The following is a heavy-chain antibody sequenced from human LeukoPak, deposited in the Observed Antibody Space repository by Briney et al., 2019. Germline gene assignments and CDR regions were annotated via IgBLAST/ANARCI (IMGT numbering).Heavy chain of an antibody. CDR1: GDSISSYY. CDR2: IYHSGST. Sequence: TPSETLSLTCTVSGDSISSYYWSWIRQPPGKGLEWLGYIYHSGSTYYNPSLKSRVTISVDTSKNQFSLKLSSVTAADTAVYYCASTPDAPYCSSTSCYTFRFDPWGQGTLVTVSS. D-gene: IGHD2-2*02. V-gene: IGHV4-59*08. CDR3: ASTPDAPYCSSTSCYTFRFDP. J-gene: IGHJ5*02.